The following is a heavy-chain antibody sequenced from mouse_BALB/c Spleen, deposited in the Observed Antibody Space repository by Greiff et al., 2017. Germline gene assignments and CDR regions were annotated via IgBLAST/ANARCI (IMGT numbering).Heavy chain of an antibody. D-gene: IGHD2-5*01. J-gene: IGHJ4*01. CDR1: GYSITSGYY. Sequence: EESGPGLVKPSQSLSLTCSVTGYSITSGYYWNWIRQFPGNKLVWMGYISYDGSNNYNPSLKNRISITRDTFKNQFFLKLNSVTTEDTATLYCARGSNFYAMDYWGQGTSVTVSS. CDR2: ISYDGSN. V-gene: IGHV3-6*02. CDR3: ARGSNFYAMDY.